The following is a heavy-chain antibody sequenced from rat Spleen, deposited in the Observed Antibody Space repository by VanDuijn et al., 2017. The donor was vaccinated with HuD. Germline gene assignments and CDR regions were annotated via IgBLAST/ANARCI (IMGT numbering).Heavy chain of an antibody. V-gene: IGHV5-46*01. CDR2: ISSSGRDT. CDR3: ARHSLYYYSRYIHEYFDN. J-gene: IGHJ2*01. D-gene: IGHD1-2*01. Sequence: EVQLVESGGGLVQPGRSMKLSCAASGFTFSSFPMAWVRQAPTKGLEWVATISSSGRDTYYRDSVKGRFTISRDSAKSTLYLQMNSLRSEDTATYYCARHSLYYYSRYIHEYFDNWGQGVMVTVSS. CDR1: GFTFSSFP.